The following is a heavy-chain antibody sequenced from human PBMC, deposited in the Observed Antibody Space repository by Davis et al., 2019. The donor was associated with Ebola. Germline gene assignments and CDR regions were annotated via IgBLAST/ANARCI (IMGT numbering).Heavy chain of an antibody. Sequence: AASVKVSCKASGYTFTNYAIHWVRQAPGQRLEWMGWINAGNGNTKYSQKFQGRVTITRDTSTSTAYMEVGSLRSDDTAVYYCARAQFPTTSDHWGQGTLVTVSS. J-gene: IGHJ4*02. D-gene: IGHD1-1*01. CDR3: ARAQFPTTSDH. CDR2: INAGNGNT. CDR1: GYTFTNYA. V-gene: IGHV1-3*01.